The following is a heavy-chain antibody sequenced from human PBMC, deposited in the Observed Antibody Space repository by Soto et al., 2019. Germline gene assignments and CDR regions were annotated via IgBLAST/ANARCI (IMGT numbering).Heavy chain of an antibody. J-gene: IGHJ4*02. CDR3: ARRRDGTYALDY. CDR2: IYWDGDK. CDR1: GFSLSTNGVG. Sequence: QITLKESGPTLVKPTQTLTLTCTCSGFSLSTNGVGVGWIRQPPGKALEWLALIYWDGDKRYSPSLRSRLSLTKDSPKNPVVPTMTNMDPVDTATYYCARRRDGTYALDYWGQGTLVTVAS. D-gene: IGHD1-26*01. V-gene: IGHV2-5*02.